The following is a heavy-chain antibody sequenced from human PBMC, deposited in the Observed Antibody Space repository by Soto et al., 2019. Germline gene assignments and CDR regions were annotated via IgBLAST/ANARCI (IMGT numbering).Heavy chain of an antibody. V-gene: IGHV1-2*02. J-gene: IGHJ4*02. CDR3: ARDLAKGGGSAGFDY. CDR1: GYTFTVYY. CDR2: INPKSGGT. D-gene: IGHD1-26*01. Sequence: QVQLVQSGAEVKKPGASVNVSCKASGYTFTVYYMHWVRQAPGTGPEGMGWINPKSGGTMYPQKFQGRVTMTWDTSISTAYMALTRLRSDDTAVYYCARDLAKGGGSAGFDYWGQGTLVTGSS.